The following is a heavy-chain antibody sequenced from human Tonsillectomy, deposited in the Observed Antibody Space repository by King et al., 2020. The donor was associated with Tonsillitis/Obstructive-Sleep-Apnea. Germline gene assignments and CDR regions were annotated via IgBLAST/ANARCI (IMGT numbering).Heavy chain of an antibody. J-gene: IGHJ4*02. CDR3: AISRYSSSWYYFDY. Sequence: QLVQSGAEVKKPGSSVKVSCKASGGTFSSYAISWVRQAPGQGLEWMGGIIPIFGTANYAQKFQGRGTITADESTCTAYMELSSRRSEDTAVYYCAISRYSSSWYYFDYWGQGTLVTVCS. D-gene: IGHD6-13*01. CDR2: IIPIFGTA. CDR1: GGTFSSYA. V-gene: IGHV1-69*01.